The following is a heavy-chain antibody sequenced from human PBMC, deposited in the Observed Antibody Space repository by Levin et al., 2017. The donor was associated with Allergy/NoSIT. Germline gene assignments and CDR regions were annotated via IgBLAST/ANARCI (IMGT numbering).Heavy chain of an antibody. Sequence: GESLKISCAASGFTFSSYGMHWVRQAPGKGLEWVAVISYDGSNKYYADSVKGRFTISRDNSKNTLYLQMNSLRAEDTAVYYCAKAYEDIVVVPAAIQDYWGQGTLVTVSS. CDR2: ISYDGSNK. CDR3: AKAYEDIVVVPAAIQDY. J-gene: IGHJ4*02. D-gene: IGHD2-2*02. V-gene: IGHV3-30*18. CDR1: GFTFSSYG.